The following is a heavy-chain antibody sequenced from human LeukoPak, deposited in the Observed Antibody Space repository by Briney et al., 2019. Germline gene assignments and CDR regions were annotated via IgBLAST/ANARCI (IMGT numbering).Heavy chain of an antibody. CDR3: ARGARLLGGLDY. J-gene: IGHJ4*02. D-gene: IGHD6-6*01. Sequence: ASVKVSCKASGYTFTSNYMHWVRQAPGQGLEWMGIINPSGGITSYAQKFQGRVTMTRDTSTGTVYMQLSSLRSEDTAVYYRARGARLLGGLDYWGQGTLVTVSS. V-gene: IGHV1-46*03. CDR1: GYTFTSNY. CDR2: INPSGGIT.